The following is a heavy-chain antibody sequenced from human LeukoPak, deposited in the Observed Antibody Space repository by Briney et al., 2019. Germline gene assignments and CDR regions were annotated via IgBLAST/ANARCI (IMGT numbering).Heavy chain of an antibody. CDR2: IYYSGST. Sequence: SETLSLTCTVSGGSISSYYWSWIRQPPGKGLEWIGYIYYSGSTNYNPSLKSRVTISVDTSKNQFSLKLSSVTAADTAVYYCARAAYFYRSFDYWGQGTLVTVSS. CDR3: ARAAYFYRSFDY. J-gene: IGHJ4*02. D-gene: IGHD3-22*01. CDR1: GGSISSYY. V-gene: IGHV4-59*01.